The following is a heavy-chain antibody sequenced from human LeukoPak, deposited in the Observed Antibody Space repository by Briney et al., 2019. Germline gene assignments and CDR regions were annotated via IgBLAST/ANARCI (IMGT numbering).Heavy chain of an antibody. V-gene: IGHV1-8*01. J-gene: IGHJ4*02. Sequence: ASVKVSCKAPGYTFTSYDINWVRQATGQGLEWMGWMNPNSGNTGYAQKFQGRVTMTRNTSISTAYMELSSLRSEDTAVYYCAGYDILTGYLGYWGQGTLVTVSS. D-gene: IGHD3-9*01. CDR1: GYTFTSYD. CDR2: MNPNSGNT. CDR3: AGYDILTGYLGY.